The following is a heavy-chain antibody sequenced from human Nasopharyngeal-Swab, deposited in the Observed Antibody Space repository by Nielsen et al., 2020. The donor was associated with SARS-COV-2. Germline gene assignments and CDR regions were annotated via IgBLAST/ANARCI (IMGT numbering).Heavy chain of an antibody. D-gene: IGHD3-10*01. V-gene: IGHV3-53*01. Sequence: GESLKISCAASGFTVSSNYMSWVRQAPGKGLEWVSVIYSGGSTYYADSVKGRFTISRDNSKNTLYLQMNSLRAEDTAVYYCAKVWFGELGLYYFDYWGQGTLVTVSS. CDR1: GFTVSSNY. CDR3: AKVWFGELGLYYFDY. CDR2: IYSGGST. J-gene: IGHJ4*02.